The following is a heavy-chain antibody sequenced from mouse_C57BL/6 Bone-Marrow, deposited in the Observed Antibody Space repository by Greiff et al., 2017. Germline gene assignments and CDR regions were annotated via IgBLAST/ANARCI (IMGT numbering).Heavy chain of an antibody. D-gene: IGHD1-1*01. CDR2: IDPSDSYT. J-gene: IGHJ4*01. V-gene: IGHV1-59*01. CDR3: ARLGYYGSSYSYYAMDY. Sequence: QVQLKQPGAELVRPGPSVKLSCKASGYTFTSYWMHWVKQRPGQGLEWIGVIDPSDSYTNYNQKFKGKATLTVDTSSSTAYMQLSSLTSEDSAVYYCARLGYYGSSYSYYAMDYWGQGTSVTVSS. CDR1: GYTFTSYW.